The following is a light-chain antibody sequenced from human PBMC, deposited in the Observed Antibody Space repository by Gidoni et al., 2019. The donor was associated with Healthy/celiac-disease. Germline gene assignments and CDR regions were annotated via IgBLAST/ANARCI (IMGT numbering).Light chain of an antibody. V-gene: IGKV1-9*01. J-gene: IGKJ4*01. CDR3: QQLNSYPLT. CDR1: QGISRY. CDR2: ASS. Sequence: IQLTQSPSFLSASVGDRVTIPFRASQGISRYLAWYQQKPGKAPKLLIYASSPFQSGVPSRFSGSGSGTEFTLTIIRLQPEDFSTYYCQQLNSYPLTFGGXTKVEIK.